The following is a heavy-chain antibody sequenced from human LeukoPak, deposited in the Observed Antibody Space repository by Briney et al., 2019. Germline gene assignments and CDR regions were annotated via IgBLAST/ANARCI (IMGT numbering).Heavy chain of an antibody. CDR2: MYYSGST. D-gene: IGHD6-6*01. Sequence: SQTLSLTCTVSGGSISSGGYFWSWIRQHPGKGLEWIGYMYYSGSTYYNPSLKSRVTISVDTSKNQFSLKLSSVTAADTAVYYCAREKYSSSSPDAFDIWGQGTMVTVSS. J-gene: IGHJ3*02. CDR3: AREKYSSSSPDAFDI. V-gene: IGHV4-31*03. CDR1: GGSISSGGYF.